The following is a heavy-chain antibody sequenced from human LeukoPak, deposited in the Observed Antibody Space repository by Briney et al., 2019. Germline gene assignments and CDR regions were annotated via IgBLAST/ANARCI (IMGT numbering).Heavy chain of an antibody. Sequence: PGGSLRLSCAASGFTVSSNYMTWVRQAPGKGLDWVSVIYSGGNTYYADSVKGRFTISRDNSKNTLYLQMNSLRAEDTAVYYCARSESPLDGAFDIWGQGTMVTVSS. V-gene: IGHV3-53*01. J-gene: IGHJ3*02. D-gene: IGHD1-1*01. CDR1: GFTVSSNY. CDR3: ARSESPLDGAFDI. CDR2: IYSGGNT.